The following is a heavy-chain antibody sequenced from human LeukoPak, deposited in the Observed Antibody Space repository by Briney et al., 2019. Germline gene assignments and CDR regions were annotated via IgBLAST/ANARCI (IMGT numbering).Heavy chain of an antibody. CDR3: ARADDTRGGNWFDP. J-gene: IGHJ5*02. D-gene: IGHD3-22*01. V-gene: IGHV1-2*06. Sequence: ASVNVSCRASGYTFTGYYLHWVRQAPGQGLEWMGRINCNSGRSNYAQKFQGRVTMTRDTSINTVYTVLSSLRFDDTAFYYCARADDTRGGNWFDPWGQGTLVTVSS. CDR1: GYTFTGYY. CDR2: INCNSGRS.